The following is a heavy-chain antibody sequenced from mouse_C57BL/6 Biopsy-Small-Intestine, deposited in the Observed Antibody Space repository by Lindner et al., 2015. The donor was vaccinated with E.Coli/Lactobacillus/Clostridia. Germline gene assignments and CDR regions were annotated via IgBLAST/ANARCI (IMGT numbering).Heavy chain of an antibody. J-gene: IGHJ4*01. CDR3: ARVGNYDGAMDY. Sequence: VQLQESGPELVKPGASVKISCKASGYSFTSYYIHWVKQRPGQGLEWIGWIXPGSGNTKYNEKFKGKATLTADTSSSTAYMQLSSLTSEDSAVYYCARVGNYDGAMDYWGQGTSVTVSS. D-gene: IGHD2-4*01. CDR1: GYSFTSYY. V-gene: IGHV1-66*01. CDR2: IXPGSGNT.